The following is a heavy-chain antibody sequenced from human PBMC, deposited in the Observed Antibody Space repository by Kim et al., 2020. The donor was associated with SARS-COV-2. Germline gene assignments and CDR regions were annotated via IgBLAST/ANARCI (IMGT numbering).Heavy chain of an antibody. V-gene: IGHV4-34*01. CDR2: INHSGST. CDR1: GGSFSGYY. J-gene: IGHJ4*02. Sequence: SETLSLTCAVYGGSFSGYYWSWIRQPPGKGLEWIGEINHSGSTNYNPSLKSRVTISVDTSKNQFSLKLSSVTAADTAVYYCASSQRPLPAPNFDYWGQGTLVTVSS. D-gene: IGHD2-2*01. CDR3: ASSQRPLPAPNFDY.